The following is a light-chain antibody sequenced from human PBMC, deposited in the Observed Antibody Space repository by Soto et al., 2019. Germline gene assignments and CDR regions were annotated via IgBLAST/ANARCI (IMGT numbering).Light chain of an antibody. V-gene: IGKV3-20*01. CDR1: QSISSSY. CDR3: QQYVTSPYI. CDR2: GVS. J-gene: IGKJ2*01. Sequence: DIVLTQSPGTLSLSPGERATLSCRVSQSISSSYLAWYQQKPGQAPRLLIHGVSTRATGIPDRFSGSGSGTDFTLTISRLEPEDFAVYYCQQYVTSPYIFGQGTKLEIK.